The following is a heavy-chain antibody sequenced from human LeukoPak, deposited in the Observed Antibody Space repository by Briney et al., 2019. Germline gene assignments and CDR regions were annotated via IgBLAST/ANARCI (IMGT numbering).Heavy chain of an antibody. CDR1: GYTFTGYY. CDR3: AREGLSDAFDI. J-gene: IGHJ3*02. Sequence: ASVKVSCKASGYTFTGYYMHWVRQAPGQGLEWMGWIHPNSGGTNHAQKFQGRVTMTRDTSVSTAYMELSRLRSDDTAMYYCAREGLSDAFDIWGQGTRVTVSS. CDR2: IHPNSGGT. D-gene: IGHD3-16*02. V-gene: IGHV1-2*02.